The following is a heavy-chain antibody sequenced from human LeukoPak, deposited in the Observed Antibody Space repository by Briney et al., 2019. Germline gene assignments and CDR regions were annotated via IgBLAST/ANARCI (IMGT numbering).Heavy chain of an antibody. Sequence: SETLSLTCTVSGGSISSSSYYWGWIRQPPGKGLEWIGSIYYSGSTYYSPSHKSRATISVDTSKNQFSLKLSAVAAADTSVYYCASIYAGGFDYWGQGTLVTVSS. CDR1: GGSISSSSYY. J-gene: IGHJ4*02. V-gene: IGHV4-39*01. D-gene: IGHD5/OR15-5a*01. CDR2: IYYSGST. CDR3: ASIYAGGFDY.